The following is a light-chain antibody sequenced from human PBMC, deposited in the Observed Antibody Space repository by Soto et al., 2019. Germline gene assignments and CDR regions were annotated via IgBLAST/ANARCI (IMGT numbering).Light chain of an antibody. CDR3: KQDVTPLST. CDR2: DTF. CDR1: QSVGSTY. V-gene: IGKV3-20*01. J-gene: IGKJ2*01. Sequence: ETVLKQSPGTLSLSPGERATLSCRASQSVGSTYLAWYQQKPGQAPRLLIYDTFNRSTGIPYRFSGSGSGTDVNLTISRLEREECDVYHCKQDVTPLSTFGQGTKVE.